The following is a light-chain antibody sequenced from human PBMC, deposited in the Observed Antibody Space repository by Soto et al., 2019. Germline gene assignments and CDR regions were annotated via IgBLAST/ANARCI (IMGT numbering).Light chain of an antibody. Sequence: DIVMTQSPDSLAVSLGERATINCKSSQSVLYSSNNKNYLAWYQQKPGQPPKLLIYWASTRESGVPDRFSGSGSVTDFTLTISSLQAEDVAVYYCQQYYSTPVAFGQGTKVEIK. CDR1: QSVLYSSNNKNY. V-gene: IGKV4-1*01. CDR3: QQYYSTPVA. J-gene: IGKJ1*01. CDR2: WAS.